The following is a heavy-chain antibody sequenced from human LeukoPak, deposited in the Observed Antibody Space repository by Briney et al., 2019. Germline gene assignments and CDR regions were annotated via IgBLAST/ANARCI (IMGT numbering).Heavy chain of an antibody. CDR2: IIPIFGTA. CDR1: GGTFSSYA. CDR3: ARDLDSGSHLDY. V-gene: IGHV1-69*13. J-gene: IGHJ4*02. Sequence: ASVKVSCKASGGTFSSYAISWVRQAPGQGLEWMGGIIPIFGTANYAQKFQGRVTITADESTSTAYMELSSLRSEDTAVYYCARDLDSGSHLDYWGQGTLVTVSS. D-gene: IGHD1-26*01.